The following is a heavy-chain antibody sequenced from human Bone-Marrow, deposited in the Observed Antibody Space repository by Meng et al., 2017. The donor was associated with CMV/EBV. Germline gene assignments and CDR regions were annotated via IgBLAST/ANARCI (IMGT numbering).Heavy chain of an antibody. D-gene: IGHD2-2*01. Sequence: SETLSLTCAVYGGSFSGYYWSWIRRPPGKGLEWIGEINHSGSTNYNPSLKSRVTISVDTSKNQFSLKLSSVTAADTAVYYCARNSLLPAAITYYYYGMDVWGQGTTVTVSS. CDR3: ARNSLLPAAITYYYYGMDV. V-gene: IGHV4-34*01. CDR1: GGSFSGYY. J-gene: IGHJ6*02. CDR2: INHSGST.